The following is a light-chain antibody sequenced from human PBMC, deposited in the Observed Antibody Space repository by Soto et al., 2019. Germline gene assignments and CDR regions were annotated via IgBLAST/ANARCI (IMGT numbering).Light chain of an antibody. V-gene: IGKV1-5*03. CDR1: QSISSW. J-gene: IGKJ4*01. CDR3: QQYNRYST. CDR2: KAS. Sequence: DIQMTQSPSTLSAFEGDRVTITCRASQSISSWLAWYQQKPGKAPKLLIYKASNLASGVPSRFSGSGSGTEFTLTISSLQPDDFATYYCQQYNRYSTFGGGTKVE.